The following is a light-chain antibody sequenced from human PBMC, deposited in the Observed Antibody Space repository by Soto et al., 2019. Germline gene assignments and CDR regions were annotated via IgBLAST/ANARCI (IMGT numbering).Light chain of an antibody. J-gene: IGKJ1*01. CDR1: QSVSSN. CDR2: AAS. V-gene: IGKV3-15*01. Sequence: EIVMTQSPATLSVSPGERATLSCRASQSVSSNLAWYQQKPGQAPRLLIYAASTRATGIPARFSGSGSGTDFTLTISSLQSEDFAVYYCQQYNNWPQTFGQGTKVEVK. CDR3: QQYNNWPQT.